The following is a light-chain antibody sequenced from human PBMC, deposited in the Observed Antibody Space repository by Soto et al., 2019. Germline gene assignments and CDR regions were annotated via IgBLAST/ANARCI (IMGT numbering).Light chain of an antibody. Sequence: DIQMTQSPSSLSSSVRDRVTITCGSSEDISTWLAWYQQKPGKAPKLLIYAASSLQSGVPPRFSGSGSGTDFTLTISSLQPEDFATYYCQHADSFPLITFGQGTRLEI. J-gene: IGKJ5*01. V-gene: IGKV1-12*01. CDR3: QHADSFPLIT. CDR2: AAS. CDR1: EDISTW.